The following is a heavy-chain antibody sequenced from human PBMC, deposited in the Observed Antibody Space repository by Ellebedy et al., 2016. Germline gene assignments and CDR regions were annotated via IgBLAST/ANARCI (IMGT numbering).Heavy chain of an antibody. V-gene: IGHV3-23*01. Sequence: GESLKISCAASGFTFSIYAMTWVRQAPGRGLEWVSVISGSGATTYYADSVKGRFTISRDNSKNTLYLQMNSLRAEDTAVYYCARDSKRVDALDIWGQGTMVTVSS. CDR1: GFTFSIYA. D-gene: IGHD6-25*01. J-gene: IGHJ3*02. CDR2: ISGSGATT. CDR3: ARDSKRVDALDI.